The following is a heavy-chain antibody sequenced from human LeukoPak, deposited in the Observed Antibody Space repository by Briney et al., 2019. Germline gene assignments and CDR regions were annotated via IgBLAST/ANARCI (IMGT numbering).Heavy chain of an antibody. J-gene: IGHJ4*02. CDR1: GGSISSYY. V-gene: IGHV4-59*01. CDR3: ARGFPDFWSGYRLDY. D-gene: IGHD3-3*01. Sequence: PSETLSLTCTVSGGSISSYYWSWIRQPPGKELEWIGYIYYSGSTNYNPSLKSRVTISVDTSKNQFSLKLSSVTAADTAVYYCARGFPDFWSGYRLDYWGQGTLVTVSS. CDR2: IYYSGST.